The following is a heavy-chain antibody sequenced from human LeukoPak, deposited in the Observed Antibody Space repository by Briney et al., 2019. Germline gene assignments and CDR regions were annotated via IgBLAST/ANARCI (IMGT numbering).Heavy chain of an antibody. Sequence: GGSLRLSCAASGFTFSRHWMSWVRQAPGKGLEWVANVNQDGSEKHYVDSVKGRFTISRDNAKNSLYLQMNSLRAEDTALYYCAKGGSYSSFDYWGQGTLVTVSS. J-gene: IGHJ4*02. CDR1: GFTFSRHW. CDR2: VNQDGSEK. CDR3: AKGGSYSSFDY. D-gene: IGHD1-26*01. V-gene: IGHV3-7*03.